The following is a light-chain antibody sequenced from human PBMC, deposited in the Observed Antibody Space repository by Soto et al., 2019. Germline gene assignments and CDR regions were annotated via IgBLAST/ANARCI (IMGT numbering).Light chain of an antibody. CDR1: QSVLYSSNNKNY. CDR2: WAS. Sequence: DIVMTQSPDSLAVSLGERATINCKSSQSVLYSSNNKNYLAWYQQKPGQPPKLLIYWASTRESGVPDRFSGSGSGKDFPLTISSLQAEDVAVYYCQHYYSPPHSLTFGGGTKVEIQ. CDR3: QHYYSPPHSLT. V-gene: IGKV4-1*01. J-gene: IGKJ4*01.